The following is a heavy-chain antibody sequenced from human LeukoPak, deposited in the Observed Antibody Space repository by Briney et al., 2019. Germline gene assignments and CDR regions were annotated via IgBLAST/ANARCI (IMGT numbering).Heavy chain of an antibody. J-gene: IGHJ4*02. CDR2: IQNDGSNK. Sequence: GGSLRLSCAASGFTFSLYGIHWVRQAPGKGLEWVAFIQNDGSNKYYADSVKGRFTISRDNSKNTLYLQMNSLRPDDMAMYYCAKDRIVLVTATFDYWGQGTLVTVSS. D-gene: IGHD2-21*02. V-gene: IGHV3-30*02. CDR1: GFTFSLYG. CDR3: AKDRIVLVTATFDY.